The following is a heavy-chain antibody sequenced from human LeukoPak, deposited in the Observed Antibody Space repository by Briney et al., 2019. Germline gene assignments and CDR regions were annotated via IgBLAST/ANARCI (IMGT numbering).Heavy chain of an antibody. CDR3: ARFSAVAGVY. J-gene: IGHJ4*02. Sequence: SETLSLTCTVSGGSISSSSYYWGWIRQPPGKGLEWIGSIYYSGSIYYNPSLKSRVTISVDTSKNQFSLKLSSVTAADTAVYYCARFSAVAGVYWGQGTLVTVSS. V-gene: IGHV4-39*01. CDR1: GGSISSSSYY. CDR2: IYYSGSI. D-gene: IGHD6-19*01.